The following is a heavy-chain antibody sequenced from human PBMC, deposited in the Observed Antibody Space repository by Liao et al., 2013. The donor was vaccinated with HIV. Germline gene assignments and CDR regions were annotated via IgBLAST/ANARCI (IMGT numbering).Heavy chain of an antibody. V-gene: IGHV4-61*02. CDR1: GGSISSGSYY. J-gene: IGHJ6*03. Sequence: QVQLQESGPGLVKPSQTLSLTCTVSGGSISSGSYYWSWIRQPAGKGLEWIGRIYTSGSTNYNPSLESRVTISVDTSKNQFSLKMTSVTAADTAVYYCARDYGYSYYYIDVWGKGTTVTVSS. CDR3: ARDYGYSYYYIDV. D-gene: IGHD4-17*01. CDR2: IYTSGST.